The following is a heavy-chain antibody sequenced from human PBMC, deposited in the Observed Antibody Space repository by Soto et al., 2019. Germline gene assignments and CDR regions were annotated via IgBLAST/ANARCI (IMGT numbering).Heavy chain of an antibody. V-gene: IGHV4-30-4*01. D-gene: IGHD4-4*01. J-gene: IGHJ4*02. CDR2: IYYSGYN. CDR3: ARSDNYVPCEC. Sequence: QVQLQESGPGLVKPSQTLSLTCTVSGGSISSGDYKWSWIRQPPGKGQEWIGYIYYSGYNYNNPSLKSRITMSVDTSKNLFSLKLSSVTAADTAVYYGARSDNYVPCECWGQGTLVTVSS. CDR1: GGSISSGDYK.